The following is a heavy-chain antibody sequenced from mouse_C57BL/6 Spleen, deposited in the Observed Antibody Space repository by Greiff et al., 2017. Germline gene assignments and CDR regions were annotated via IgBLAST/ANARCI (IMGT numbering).Heavy chain of an antibody. V-gene: IGHV1-7*01. CDR1: GYTFTSYW. CDR2: INPSSGYT. CDR3: ARYVTTVVDAMDY. D-gene: IGHD1-1*01. Sequence: VQRVESGAELAKPGASVKLSCKASGYTFTSYWMHWVKQRPGQGLEWIGYINPSSGYTKYNQKFKDKATLTADKSSSTAYMQLSILTYEDSAVYYCARYVTTVVDAMDYWGQGTSVTVSS. J-gene: IGHJ4*01.